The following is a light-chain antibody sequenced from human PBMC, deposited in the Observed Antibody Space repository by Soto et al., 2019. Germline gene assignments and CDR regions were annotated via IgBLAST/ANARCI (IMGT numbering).Light chain of an antibody. J-gene: IGLJ3*02. CDR1: SSDVGNYNY. CDR3: RSYTSSSTLV. V-gene: IGLV2-14*01. Sequence: QSALTQPASVSGSPGQSITISCTGTSSDVGNYNYVSWYQQHPGKAPKLMIYDVSNRPSGVSNRFSGSKSGNTASLTISGLQAEDEAAYYCRSYTSSSTLVFGGGTKLTVL. CDR2: DVS.